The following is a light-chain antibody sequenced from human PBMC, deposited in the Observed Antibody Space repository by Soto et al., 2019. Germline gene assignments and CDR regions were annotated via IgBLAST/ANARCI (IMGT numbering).Light chain of an antibody. CDR3: QQYGISPLA. V-gene: IGKV3-20*01. CDR2: GAS. CDR1: QSVSSSY. Sequence: EIVLTQSPGTLSLSPGERATLSCRASQSVSSSYLAWYQQKPGQAPRLLIYGASSRATVIPDRFSGSGSGTYFTFTISRLEREYVAVYYCQQYGISPLAVGGGTKVEIK. J-gene: IGKJ4*01.